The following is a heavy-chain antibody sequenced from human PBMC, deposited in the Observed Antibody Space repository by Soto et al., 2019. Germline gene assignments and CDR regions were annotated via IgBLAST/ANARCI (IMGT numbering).Heavy chain of an antibody. D-gene: IGHD6-19*01. V-gene: IGHV1-18*01. CDR3: AREGLGGWYYFDN. Sequence: QVQLVPSGAEVKKPGASVKVSCKASGYTLTSYGISWVRQAPGHGLEWMGWISAYNGKTNSAQKLQGRVTMTTDTYTRTAYMERRSPRSYDTVVYYCAREGLGGWYYFDNWGHGTLVTVSS. CDR2: ISAYNGKT. J-gene: IGHJ4*01. CDR1: GYTLTSYG.